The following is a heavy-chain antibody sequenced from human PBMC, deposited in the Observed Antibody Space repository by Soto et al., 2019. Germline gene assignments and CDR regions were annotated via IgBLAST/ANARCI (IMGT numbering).Heavy chain of an antibody. CDR1: GGSISSDSYY. J-gene: IGHJ6*02. V-gene: IGHV4-39*06. CDR3: ARGLIAWYYYYGMDV. Sequence: SETLSLTCTVSGGSISSDSYYWGWIRQSPEKGLEWIASISYSGSTYYNPTLKSRLIISVDTSKSQFPLKLSSVTAADTAVYYCARGLIAWYYYYGMDVWGQGTTVTVSS. CDR2: ISYSGST.